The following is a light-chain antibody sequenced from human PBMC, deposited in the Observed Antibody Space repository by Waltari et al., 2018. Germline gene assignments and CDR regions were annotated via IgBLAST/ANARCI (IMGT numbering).Light chain of an antibody. Sequence: QSALTQPASMSGSPGQSITVSCTGTARDVGAYDDVSWYQQHPGKAPKPIIYGVTDRPSGVSYRFAGSKSGNTASLTISGLQAEDEADYYCSSYTGTNPLLIFGGGTKLTVL. V-gene: IGLV2-14*01. J-gene: IGLJ2*01. CDR1: ARDVGAYDD. CDR3: SSYTGTNPLLI. CDR2: GVT.